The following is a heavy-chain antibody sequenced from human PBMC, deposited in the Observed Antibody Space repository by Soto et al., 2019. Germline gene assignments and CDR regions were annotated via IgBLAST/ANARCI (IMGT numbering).Heavy chain of an antibody. CDR3: ALSFD. CDR1: GGSIVRDTHIP. CDR2: ISPTGRT. V-gene: IGHV4-30-2*01. Sequence: PSTPMSLDRSGSGGSIVRDTHIPWSGLRQQPGKGLDGIGSISPTGRTSYNPALKGRVTMSVDKSKNQFSLKLASVTAADMAVYYCALSFD. J-gene: IGHJ3*01.